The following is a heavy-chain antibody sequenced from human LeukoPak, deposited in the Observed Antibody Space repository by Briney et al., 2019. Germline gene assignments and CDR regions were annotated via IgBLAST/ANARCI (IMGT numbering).Heavy chain of an antibody. J-gene: IGHJ4*02. V-gene: IGHV3-21*01. Sequence: GGSLRLSCVASGFTLSSYSMNWVRPAPGKGLEWVSSISSSSSYIYYVDSVKGRFAISTDNAKTSLYLKMNSLRAEETAVYYCLGDQQLFGGGYYFDYWGQGTLVTVSS. CDR2: ISSSSSYI. CDR1: GFTLSSYS. CDR3: LGDQQLFGGGYYFDY. D-gene: IGHD2-2*01.